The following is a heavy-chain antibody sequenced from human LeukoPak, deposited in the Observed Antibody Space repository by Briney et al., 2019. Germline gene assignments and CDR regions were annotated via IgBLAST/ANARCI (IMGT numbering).Heavy chain of an antibody. Sequence: GGSLRLSCAASGFTVSDFYMSWVRRAPGKGLEWVSLIYVSGDTYYTDSVKGRFTISRDTSENTLYLQMNSLRVEDTAVYYCARDRLQYFDYWGQGTLVTVSS. J-gene: IGHJ4*02. CDR3: ARDRLQYFDY. V-gene: IGHV3-53*01. CDR2: IYVSGDT. CDR1: GFTVSDFY. D-gene: IGHD3-16*01.